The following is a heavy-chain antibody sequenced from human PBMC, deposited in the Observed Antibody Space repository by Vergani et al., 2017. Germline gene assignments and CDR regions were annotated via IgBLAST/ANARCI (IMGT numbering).Heavy chain of an antibody. CDR2: IDHTGRP. J-gene: IGHJ6*03. CDR3: ARVNTETNVHLYYYYYMDV. Sequence: QVQLQQWGGGLLKPSETLSLTCVVNGGSFTSYHWTWIRQSTGEGLEWVGDIDHTGRPDYNPSLKSRLTMSVDKSRNQFSLTLNSVTATDTAIYFCARVNTETNVHLYYYYYMDVWGQGTAVTVS. V-gene: IGHV4-34*01. CDR1: GGSFTSYH. D-gene: IGHD4-11*01.